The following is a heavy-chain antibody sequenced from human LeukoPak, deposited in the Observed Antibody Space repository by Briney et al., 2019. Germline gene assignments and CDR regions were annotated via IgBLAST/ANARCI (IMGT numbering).Heavy chain of an antibody. Sequence: GSLRLTCSVSGGSINTRSYYWGWIRQPPGEGLGWIGSIYYGGLTYYNPSLKSRVTLSADTSRNHFFLKVNSLTAADTSVYYCARLPILAVVDYWGQGILVTVSS. CDR1: GGSINTRSYY. D-gene: IGHD6-19*01. CDR3: ARLPILAVVDY. V-gene: IGHV4-39*02. J-gene: IGHJ4*02. CDR2: IYYGGLT.